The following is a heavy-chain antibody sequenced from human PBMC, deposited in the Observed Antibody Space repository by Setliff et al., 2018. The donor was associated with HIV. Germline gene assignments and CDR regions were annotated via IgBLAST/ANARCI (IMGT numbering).Heavy chain of an antibody. CDR3: AGYTSGWYAPY. D-gene: IGHD6-19*01. Sequence: SETLSLTCTVSGDSISSGDYYWTWIRQPPGKGLEWIGYVYDSGITYYNPSLKSRVTISVDTSKNQFSLKLTSVTVADTAVYYCAGYTSGWYAPYWGQGTLVTVSS. V-gene: IGHV4-61*08. CDR2: VYDSGIT. CDR1: GDSISSGDYY. J-gene: IGHJ4*02.